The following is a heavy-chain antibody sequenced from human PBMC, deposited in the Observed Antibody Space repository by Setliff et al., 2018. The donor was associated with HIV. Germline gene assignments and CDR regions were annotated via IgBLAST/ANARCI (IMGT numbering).Heavy chain of an antibody. CDR1: GGSISSIGYS. Sequence: SETLSLTCAVSGGSISSIGYSWSWIRQPPGEGLEWIGYIYDSGKTKYNPSLKSRVTFSVDTSKNQFSLNLSSVTATDTAVCYCARPVSKNFYGLDVWGLGTTVTVSS. J-gene: IGHJ6*02. CDR2: IYDSGKT. CDR3: ARPVSKNFYGLDV. V-gene: IGHV4-30-2*01.